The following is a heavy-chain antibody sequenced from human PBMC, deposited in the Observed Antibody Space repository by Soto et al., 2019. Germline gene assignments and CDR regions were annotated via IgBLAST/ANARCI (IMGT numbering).Heavy chain of an antibody. D-gene: IGHD3-16*01. J-gene: IGHJ3*02. CDR1: GGTFSKYA. Sequence: QVQLVQSGAEVKKPGSSVKVSCKASGGTFSKYAITWVQQAPGQGLEWMGGIIPIYGTTNFAQKIQGRVTISADESTSTAYMELSSLRSDDTAVYYCARALPLGDLFLFFDIWGQGTMVTVSS. V-gene: IGHV1-69*01. CDR3: ARALPLGDLFLFFDI. CDR2: IIPIYGTT.